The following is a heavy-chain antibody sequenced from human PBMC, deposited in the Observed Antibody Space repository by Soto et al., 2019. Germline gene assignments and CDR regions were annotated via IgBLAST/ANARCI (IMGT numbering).Heavy chain of an antibody. CDR1: GYNFTTYD. Sequence: GASVKVSCKASGYNFTTYDINWVRQATGQGPEWMGWMNPYSGDTGYAQKFQGRVTMTRNTSMSTAYMELSSLRSDDTAVYYCARGAVVTFYYYYGLNVWGQGTTVTVSS. J-gene: IGHJ6*02. CDR3: ARGAVVTFYYYYGLNV. V-gene: IGHV1-8*01. D-gene: IGHD2-2*01. CDR2: MNPYSGDT.